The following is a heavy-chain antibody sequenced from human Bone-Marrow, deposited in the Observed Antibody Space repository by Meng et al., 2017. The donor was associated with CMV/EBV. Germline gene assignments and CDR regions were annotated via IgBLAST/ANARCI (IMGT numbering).Heavy chain of an antibody. Sequence: ASVKVSCKASGYTFTGYYMHWVRQAPGQGLEWMGWINPNSGGTNYAQKFQGRVTMTRDTSISTAYMELSRLRSDDTAVYYCARDEKWELLQDYYYGMDVWGQGTTGTVS. V-gene: IGHV1-2*02. D-gene: IGHD1-26*01. CDR1: GYTFTGYY. CDR2: INPNSGGT. J-gene: IGHJ6*02. CDR3: ARDEKWELLQDYYYGMDV.